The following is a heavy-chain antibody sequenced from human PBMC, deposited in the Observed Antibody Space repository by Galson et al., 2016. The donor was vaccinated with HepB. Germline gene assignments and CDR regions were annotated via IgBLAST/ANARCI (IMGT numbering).Heavy chain of an antibody. CDR1: GGSVSSGSYY. Sequence: SETLSLTCTVSGGSVSSGSYYWSWIRQPPGKGLEWIGYIYYSGSTNYNPSLKSRVTISVDTSKNHFSLNLSSVTAADTAVYYWARYGGGSVYYYGMDVWGQGTTVTVSS. CDR2: IYYSGST. D-gene: IGHD3-10*01. CDR3: ARYGGGSVYYYGMDV. V-gene: IGHV4-61*01. J-gene: IGHJ6*02.